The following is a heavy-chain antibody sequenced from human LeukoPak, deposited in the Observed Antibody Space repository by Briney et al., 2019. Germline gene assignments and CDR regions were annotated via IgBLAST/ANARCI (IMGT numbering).Heavy chain of an antibody. D-gene: IGHD1-26*01. CDR1: GGSIRTSSYY. CDR3: ARGADRKNHSGSYDDADFDY. V-gene: IGHV4-34*01. Sequence: SETLSLTCVVSGGSIRTSSYYWSWIRQPPGKGLEWIGEINHSGSTNYNPSLKSRVTISVDTSKNQFSLKLSSVTAADTAVYYCARGADRKNHSGSYDDADFDYWGQGTLVTVSS. CDR2: INHSGST. J-gene: IGHJ4*02.